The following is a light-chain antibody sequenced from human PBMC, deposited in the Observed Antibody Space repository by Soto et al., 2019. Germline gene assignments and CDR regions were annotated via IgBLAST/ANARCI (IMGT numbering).Light chain of an antibody. Sequence: EIVLTQSPATLSLSPGESATLSCRATRSVSSYLAWYQQKPGQAHRLLIYDASSRPTDIPARFSGSGSGTDFTLTISSLEPEDFALYYCQRRSNWPITFGQGTRLEI. CDR2: DAS. CDR1: RSVSSY. J-gene: IGKJ5*01. CDR3: QRRSNWPIT. V-gene: IGKV3-11*01.